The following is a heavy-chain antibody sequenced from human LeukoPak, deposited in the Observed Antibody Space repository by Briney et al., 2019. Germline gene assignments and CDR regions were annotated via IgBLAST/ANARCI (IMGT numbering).Heavy chain of an antibody. CDR3: ARGRGRGSYFDFDY. D-gene: IGHD1-26*01. CDR1: RSTFTCYD. J-gene: IGHJ4*02. Sequence: EASVKVSCKASRSTFTCYDLNWVRQATGQGLEWMGWMYPISGNTGYAQKFQGRVTMTRNTSISTAYMELSSLRSEDTAVYYCARGRGRGSYFDFDYWGQGTLVTVSS. V-gene: IGHV1-8*01. CDR2: MYPISGNT.